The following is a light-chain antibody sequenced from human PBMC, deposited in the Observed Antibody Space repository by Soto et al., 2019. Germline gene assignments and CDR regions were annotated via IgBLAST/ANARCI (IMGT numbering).Light chain of an antibody. J-gene: IGLJ3*02. CDR1: SSDVGGYNY. V-gene: IGLV2-11*01. Sequence: QSALTQPRSVSGAPGQSVTISCTGTSSDVGGYNYVSWYQHHPGKAPKLMIYDVSKRPSGVPDRLSGSKSGNTASLTISGLQAEDEADYYCCSYAGSYTWVFGGGTKLTV. CDR2: DVS. CDR3: CSYAGSYTWV.